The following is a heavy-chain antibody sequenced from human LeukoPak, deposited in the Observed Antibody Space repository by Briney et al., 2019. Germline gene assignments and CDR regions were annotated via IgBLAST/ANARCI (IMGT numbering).Heavy chain of an antibody. D-gene: IGHD1-1*01. Sequence: GASVKVSCKASGYTFNNYGVSWVRQAPGQGLEWMGWIDTYRGSTNYAQNLQGRVTVTTDTSTTTVYMELRSLRSDDTAVYYCARPNTDATGYFFDYWGQGTQVTVSS. V-gene: IGHV1-18*01. J-gene: IGHJ4*02. CDR3: ARPNTDATGYFFDY. CDR2: IDTYRGST. CDR1: GYTFNNYG.